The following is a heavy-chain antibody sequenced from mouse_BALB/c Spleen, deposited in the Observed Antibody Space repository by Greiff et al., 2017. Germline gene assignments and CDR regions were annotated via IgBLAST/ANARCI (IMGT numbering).Heavy chain of an antibody. V-gene: IGHV5-6-3*01. CDR3: ARSLYGSDY. J-gene: IGHJ2*01. D-gene: IGHD1-1*01. Sequence: VQLKESGGGLVQPGGSLKLSCAASGFTFSSYGMSWVRQTPDKRLELVATINSNGGSTYYPDSVKGRFTISRDNAKNTLYLQMSSLKSEDTAMYYCARSLYGSDYWGQGTTLTVSS. CDR1: GFTFSSYG. CDR2: INSNGGST.